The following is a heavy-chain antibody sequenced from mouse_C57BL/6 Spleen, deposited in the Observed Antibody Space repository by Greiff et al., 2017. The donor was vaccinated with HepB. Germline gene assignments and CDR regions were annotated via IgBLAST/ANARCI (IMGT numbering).Heavy chain of an antibody. CDR2: IDPSDSYT. J-gene: IGHJ3*01. D-gene: IGHD3-2*02. Sequence: QVQLQQSGAELVKPGASVKLSCKASGYTFTSYWMQWVKQRPGQGLEWIGEIDPSDSYTNYNQKFKGKATLTVDTSSSTAYMQLSSLTSEDSAVYYCACLDSSGSAWFAYWGQGTLVTVSA. CDR3: ACLDSSGSAWFAY. CDR1: GYTFTSYW. V-gene: IGHV1-50*01.